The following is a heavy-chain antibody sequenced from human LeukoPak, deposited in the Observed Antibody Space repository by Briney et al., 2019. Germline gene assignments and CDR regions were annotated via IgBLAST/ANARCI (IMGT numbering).Heavy chain of an antibody. CDR1: GFTFSNYW. Sequence: PGGSLRLSCAASGFTFSNYWVHWVRQAPGKGLVWVSRIKSDGRTTSYADSVKGRFTISRDNAKNTLYLQMSSLRVEDTGVYYCARRGAVAGTEDYWGQGTLVTVSS. CDR3: ARRGAVAGTEDY. V-gene: IGHV3-74*01. D-gene: IGHD6-19*01. CDR2: IKSDGRTT. J-gene: IGHJ4*02.